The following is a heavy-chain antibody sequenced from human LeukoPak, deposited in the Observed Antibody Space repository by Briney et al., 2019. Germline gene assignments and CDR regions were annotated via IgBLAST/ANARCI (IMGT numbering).Heavy chain of an antibody. Sequence: ASVKVSCKASGYTFTSYGISWVRQAPGQGLEWMGWISAYNGNTNYAQKLQGRVTMTTDTSTSTAYMELRSLRSDDTAVYYCARDRGYYYDGSGYLFDYWGQGTLVTVSS. CDR3: ARDRGYYYDGSGYLFDY. CDR1: GYTFTSYG. D-gene: IGHD3-22*01. V-gene: IGHV1-18*01. J-gene: IGHJ4*02. CDR2: ISAYNGNT.